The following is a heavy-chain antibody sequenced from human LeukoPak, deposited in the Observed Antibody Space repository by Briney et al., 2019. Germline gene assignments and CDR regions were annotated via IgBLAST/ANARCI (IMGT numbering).Heavy chain of an antibody. CDR1: GGSISSYY. CDR3: ARGQREKLGIVEDY. Sequence: SVTLSLTCTVSGGSISSYYWSRIRQPPGKGLEWIGYIYYSGSTNYNPSLKSRVTISVDTSKNQFSLKLSSVTAADTAVYYCARGQREKLGIVEDYWGQGTLVTVSS. V-gene: IGHV4-59*01. J-gene: IGHJ4*02. CDR2: IYYSGST. D-gene: IGHD7-27*01.